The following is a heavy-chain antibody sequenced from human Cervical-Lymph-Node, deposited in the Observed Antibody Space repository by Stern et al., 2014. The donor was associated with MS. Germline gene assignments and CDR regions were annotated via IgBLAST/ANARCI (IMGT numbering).Heavy chain of an antibody. CDR1: GYTFNRYA. CDR2: INTNSGYP. CDR3: ARPITGADHAFDY. V-gene: IGHV7-4-1*02. J-gene: IGHJ4*02. Sequence: VQLEESGSEMKKPGASVKVSCKASGYTFNRYAINWVRQAPGQGLEWMGWINTNSGYPTYGRDFAGRFVFSLDTSVSTTYLQITSLKAEDTAIYYCARPITGADHAFDYWGQGTLVTVSS. D-gene: IGHD6-13*01.